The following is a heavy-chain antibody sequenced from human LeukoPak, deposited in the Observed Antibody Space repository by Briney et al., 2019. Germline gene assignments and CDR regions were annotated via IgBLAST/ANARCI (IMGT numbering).Heavy chain of an antibody. Sequence: SGGSLRLSCTASGFTFGDYAMSWVRQAPGKGLEWVGFIRSKAYGCTTEYAASVKGRFTISRDDSKSIAYLQMNSLKTEDTAVYYCTREGRGSDAFDYWGQGTLVTVSS. CDR2: IRSKAYGCTT. CDR3: TREGRGSDAFDY. D-gene: IGHD3-16*01. CDR1: GFTFGDYA. V-gene: IGHV3-49*04. J-gene: IGHJ4*02.